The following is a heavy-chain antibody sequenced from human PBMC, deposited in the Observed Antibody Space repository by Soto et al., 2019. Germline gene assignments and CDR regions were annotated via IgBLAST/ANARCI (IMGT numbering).Heavy chain of an antibody. D-gene: IGHD4-17*01. J-gene: IGHJ4*02. V-gene: IGHV4-39*01. Sequence: SETLSLTCTVSGGSVTNSSYYWGWIRQSPGEGLEWIGSVYYRGRSYSKSSVKSRVTISVDTSKNRFSLSLNSVTASDTAVYFCVSQRTTVPTQAYFDYWGPGALVTVSS. CDR3: VSQRTTVPTQAYFDY. CDR2: VYYRGRS. CDR1: GGSVTNSSYY.